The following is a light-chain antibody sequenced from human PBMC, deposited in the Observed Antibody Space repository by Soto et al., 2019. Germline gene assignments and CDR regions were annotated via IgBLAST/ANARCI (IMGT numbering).Light chain of an antibody. CDR3: QQYGSSPPTWT. J-gene: IGKJ1*01. Sequence: EIVMTQSPANLSVSPGERATLSCRASQSVSSSYLAWYQQKPGQAPRLLIYGASSRATGIPDRFSGSGSGTDFTLTISRLEPEDFAVYYCQQYGSSPPTWTFGQGTKVDI. V-gene: IGKV3-20*01. CDR2: GAS. CDR1: QSVSSSY.